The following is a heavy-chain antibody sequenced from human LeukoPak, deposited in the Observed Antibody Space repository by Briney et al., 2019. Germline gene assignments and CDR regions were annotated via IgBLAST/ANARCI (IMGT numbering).Heavy chain of an antibody. J-gene: IGHJ4*02. V-gene: IGHV5-51*01. CDR2: IYPADSDT. CDR1: GYSFPNYW. D-gene: IGHD5-24*01. CDR3: ARRKGDGYNSPFDY. Sequence: GESLKISCKGSGYSFPNYWIGWVRQMPGQGLEWMGIIYPADSDTRYSPSFQGQVTISADKSINTAYLQWTSLKASDAAMYYCARRKGDGYNSPFDYWGQGTLVTVSS.